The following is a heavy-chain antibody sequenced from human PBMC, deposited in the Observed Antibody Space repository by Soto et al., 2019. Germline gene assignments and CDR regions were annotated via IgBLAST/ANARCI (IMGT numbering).Heavy chain of an antibody. J-gene: IGHJ6*02. CDR2: ISSSSSTI. CDR3: ARVIGSSSALRTYYYYYGMDV. V-gene: IGHV3-48*02. D-gene: IGHD6-6*01. CDR1: GFTFSSYS. Sequence: GGSLRLSCAASGFTFSSYSMNWVRQAPGKGLEWVSYISSSSSTIYYADSVKGRFTISRDNAKNSLYLQMNSLRDEDTAVYYCARVIGSSSALRTYYYYYGMDVWGQGTTVTVSS.